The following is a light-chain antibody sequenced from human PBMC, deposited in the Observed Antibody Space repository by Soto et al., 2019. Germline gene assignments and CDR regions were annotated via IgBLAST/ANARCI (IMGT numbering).Light chain of an antibody. CDR1: QSVSTN. Sequence: VMAQSPATLSVSPGGRATLSVTASQSVSTNVAWYQQRPGQAPRLIISGAYTRATGSPATFSGSGSGTEFTLTISCMQSEDFATYYCQQYYSCPRTFGQGTKVDIK. CDR2: GAY. CDR3: QQYYSCPRT. J-gene: IGKJ1*01. V-gene: IGKV3-15*01.